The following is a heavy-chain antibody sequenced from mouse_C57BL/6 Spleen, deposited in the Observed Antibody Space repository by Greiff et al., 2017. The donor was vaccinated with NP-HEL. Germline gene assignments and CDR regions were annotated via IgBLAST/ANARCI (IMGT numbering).Heavy chain of an antibody. CDR3: TRAEFINTVVGYFDV. Sequence: VQLQQSGAELVRPGASVTLSCKASGYTFTDYEMHWVKQTPVHGLEWIGAIDPETGGTAYNQKFKGKAILTADKSSSTAYMELRSLTSEDSAVYYCTRAEFINTVVGYFDVWGTGTTVTVSS. D-gene: IGHD1-1*01. CDR1: GYTFTDYE. J-gene: IGHJ1*03. CDR2: IDPETGGT. V-gene: IGHV1-15*01.